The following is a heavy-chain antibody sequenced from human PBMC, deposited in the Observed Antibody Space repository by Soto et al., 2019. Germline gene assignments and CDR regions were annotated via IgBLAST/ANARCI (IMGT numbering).Heavy chain of an antibody. Sequence: QVQLQESGPGLVKPSQTLSLTCTVSGGSISSGGYYWSWIRQHPGKGLEWFGYIYYSGSTYYNPSLKSRVTISVDTSKNQFSLKLSSVTAADTAVYYCARGRLLPLVYFDLWGRGTLVTVSS. J-gene: IGHJ2*01. V-gene: IGHV4-31*03. D-gene: IGHD3-10*01. CDR2: IYYSGST. CDR1: GGSISSGGYY. CDR3: ARGRLLPLVYFDL.